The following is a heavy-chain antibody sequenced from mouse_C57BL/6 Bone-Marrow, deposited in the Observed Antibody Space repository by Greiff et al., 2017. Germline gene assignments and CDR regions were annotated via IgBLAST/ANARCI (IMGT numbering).Heavy chain of an antibody. CDR2: INPNNGGT. V-gene: IGHV1-18*01. CDR1: GYTFTDYN. Sequence: EVQLQQSGPELVKPGASVKIPCKASGYTFTDYNMDWVKQSHGKSLEWIGDINPNNGGTIYNQKFKGKATLTVDKSSSTAYMGLRSLTSEDTAVYYCARGGLRRGTGFAYWGQGTLVTVSA. D-gene: IGHD2-4*01. J-gene: IGHJ3*01. CDR3: ARGGLRRGTGFAY.